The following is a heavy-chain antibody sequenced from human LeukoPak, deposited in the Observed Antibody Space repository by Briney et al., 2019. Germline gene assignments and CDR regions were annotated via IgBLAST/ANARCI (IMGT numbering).Heavy chain of an antibody. J-gene: IGHJ4*02. Sequence: ASVKVSCKASGYTXSGYFMHWVRQAPGQGLEWRGWINPNTGGTSYVRKFQGRVTMTRDTSISTAYMELSRLRSDDTAVYYCATDERGTVGTEFRDWGQGTLVTVSS. CDR1: GYTXSGYF. CDR3: ATDERGTVGTEFRD. D-gene: IGHD2-8*02. V-gene: IGHV1-2*02. CDR2: INPNTGGT.